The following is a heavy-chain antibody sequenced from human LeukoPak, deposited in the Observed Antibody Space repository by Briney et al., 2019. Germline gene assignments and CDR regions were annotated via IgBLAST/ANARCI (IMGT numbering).Heavy chain of an antibody. Sequence: GGSLRLSCAASGFTFSSYGMHWVRQAPGKGLEWVAFIRYDGSNKYYADSVKGRFTISRDNSTNTLYLQMNSLRAEDTAVYYCAKDNIVLMVYATLSWGQGTLVTVSS. D-gene: IGHD2-8*01. J-gene: IGHJ4*02. CDR2: IRYDGSNK. CDR1: GFTFSSYG. CDR3: AKDNIVLMVYATLS. V-gene: IGHV3-30*02.